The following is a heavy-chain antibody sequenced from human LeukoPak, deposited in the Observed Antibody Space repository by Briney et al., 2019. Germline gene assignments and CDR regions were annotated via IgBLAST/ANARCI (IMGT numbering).Heavy chain of an antibody. CDR2: IYHSGSI. CDR3: ARAITFGHLDP. Sequence: SETLSLTCAVSGGSISSRNWWSWVRLPPGKGLEWIGEIYHSGSINYNPSLKSRVTISVDKSKNQLSLRLTSVTAADTAVYYCARAITFGHLDPWGQGTLVTVSS. CDR1: GGSISSRNW. D-gene: IGHD3-16*01. V-gene: IGHV4-4*02. J-gene: IGHJ5*02.